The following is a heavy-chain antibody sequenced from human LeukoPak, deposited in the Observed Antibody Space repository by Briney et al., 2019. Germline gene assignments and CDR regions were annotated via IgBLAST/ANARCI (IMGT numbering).Heavy chain of an antibody. CDR1: GYTFTSYY. CDR3: ARGVVGAYYYMDV. D-gene: IGHD1-26*01. CDR2: INPSGGST. Sequence: ASVKVSCKASGYTFTSYYMHWVRQAPGQGLEWMGIINPSGGSTSYAQRFQGRVTITADESTSTAYMELSSLRSEDTAVYYCARGVVGAYYYMDVWGKGTTVTVSS. J-gene: IGHJ6*03. V-gene: IGHV1-46*01.